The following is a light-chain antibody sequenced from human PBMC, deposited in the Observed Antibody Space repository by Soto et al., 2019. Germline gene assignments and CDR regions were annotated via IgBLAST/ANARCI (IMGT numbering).Light chain of an antibody. CDR1: SIDVGGYNY. J-gene: IGLJ2*01. CDR2: EVN. V-gene: IGLV2-14*01. Sequence: QSALTQPASVSGSPGQSITISCTGSSIDVGGYNYVSWYQQHPGKAPKLMIYEVNYRPSGVSNRFSGSKSGNTASLTISGLQAEDEADYYCASWDDRLGAVIFGGGTKLTVL. CDR3: ASWDDRLGAVI.